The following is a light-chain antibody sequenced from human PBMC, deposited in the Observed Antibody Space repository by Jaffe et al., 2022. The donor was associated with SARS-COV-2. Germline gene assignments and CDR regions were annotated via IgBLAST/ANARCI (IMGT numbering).Light chain of an antibody. CDR1: SIGNKN. CDR3: QVWDSYSDHYV. CDR2: YDS. Sequence: SYVLTQPPSVSAAPGETARITCEEFSIGNKNVHWYQQKPGQAPVVVIYYDSDRPSGIPERFSGSKSGNTATLTISRVEAGDEADYYCQVWDSYSDHYVFGTGTKVTVL. V-gene: IGLV3-21*04. J-gene: IGLJ1*01.